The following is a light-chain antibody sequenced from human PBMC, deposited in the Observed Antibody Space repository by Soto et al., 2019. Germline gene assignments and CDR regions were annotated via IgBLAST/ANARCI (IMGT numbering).Light chain of an antibody. CDR1: QSVGRK. J-gene: IGKJ4*01. CDR2: DAC. V-gene: IGKV3-15*01. CDR3: QQDNNWPQALT. Sequence: EVVMTQSAATLSVSEGEGATVSRWAIQSVGRKLVWYQQKAGQAPRPLIFDACTRATGIPARFIGGGSGTGFTLSIGRLEPEDFAVYYCQQDNNWPQALTFSGGTNVAIK.